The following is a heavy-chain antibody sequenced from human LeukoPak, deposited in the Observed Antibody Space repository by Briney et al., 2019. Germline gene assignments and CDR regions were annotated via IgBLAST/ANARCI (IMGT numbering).Heavy chain of an antibody. D-gene: IGHD6-13*01. V-gene: IGHV1-69*15. Sequence: GSSVKVSCKASGGTFSSYAISWVRQAPGQGLEWMGRIIPIFGTANYAQKFQGRVTITADESTSTAYMELSSLRSEDTAVYYCARGRAHWVAAAGTPRPFDYWGQGTLVTVSS. CDR1: GGTFSSYA. J-gene: IGHJ4*02. CDR3: ARGRAHWVAAAGTPRPFDY. CDR2: IIPIFGTA.